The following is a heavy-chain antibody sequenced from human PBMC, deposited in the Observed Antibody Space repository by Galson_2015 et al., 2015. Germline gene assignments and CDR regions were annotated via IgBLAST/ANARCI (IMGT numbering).Heavy chain of an antibody. CDR2: MNPNSGNT. D-gene: IGHD1-14*01. V-gene: IGHV1-8*01. Sequence: SVKVSCKASGYTFTSYDINWVRQATGQGLEWMGWMNPNSGNTGYAQKFQGRVTMTRNTSISTAYMELSSLRSEDTAVYYCARGIRKKPAGPRFLYYYMDVWGKGTTVTVSS. J-gene: IGHJ6*03. CDR3: ARGIRKKPAGPRFLYYYMDV. CDR1: GYTFTSYD.